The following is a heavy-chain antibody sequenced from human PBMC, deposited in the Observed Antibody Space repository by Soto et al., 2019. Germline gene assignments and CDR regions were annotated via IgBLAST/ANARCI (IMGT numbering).Heavy chain of an antibody. D-gene: IGHD4-17*01. CDR3: ARQYGDYVRGAFDI. Sequence: SXTLSLTCTVSGGSISSYYWSWIRQPPGKGLEWIGYIYYSGSTNYNPSLKSRVTISVDTSKNQFSLKLSSVTAADTAVYYCARQYGDYVRGAFDIWGQGTMVTVSS. CDR2: IYYSGST. J-gene: IGHJ3*02. V-gene: IGHV4-59*01. CDR1: GGSISSYY.